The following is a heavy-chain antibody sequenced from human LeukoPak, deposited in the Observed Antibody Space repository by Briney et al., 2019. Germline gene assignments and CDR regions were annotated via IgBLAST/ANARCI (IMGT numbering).Heavy chain of an antibody. CDR2: IYYSGIT. Sequence: SETLSLTCTASGGSISNNYWSWIRQPPGKGLEWIAYIYYSGITNYNPSLKSRVTISVDTSKNQFSLRLSSVTAADTAVYYCARDRGSLGGFDYWGQGTLVTVSS. CDR3: ARDRGSLGGFDY. CDR1: GGSISNNY. D-gene: IGHD3-16*01. J-gene: IGHJ4*02. V-gene: IGHV4-59*01.